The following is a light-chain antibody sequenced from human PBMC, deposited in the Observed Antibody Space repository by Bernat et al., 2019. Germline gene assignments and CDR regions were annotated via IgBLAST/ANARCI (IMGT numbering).Light chain of an antibody. CDR3: SAWDSSLSGHV. Sequence: QAGLTQPPSVSKGLRQTATFTCTGNSNNVGNQGAACLQQHQGHPPKLLSYRNNNRPSGISERFSASRSGNTASLTITGLRPEDGADYCCSAWDSSLSGHVFGSGTKVTV. CDR2: RNN. CDR1: SNNVGNQG. J-gene: IGLJ6*01. V-gene: IGLV10-54*04.